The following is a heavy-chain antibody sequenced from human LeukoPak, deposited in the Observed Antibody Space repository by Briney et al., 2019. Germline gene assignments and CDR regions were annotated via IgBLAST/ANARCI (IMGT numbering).Heavy chain of an antibody. CDR3: ARDLYGDYGVHYYYYMDV. CDR1: GYSISSGYY. CDR2: TYHSGST. D-gene: IGHD4-17*01. J-gene: IGHJ6*03. V-gene: IGHV4-38-2*02. Sequence: PSETLSLTCAVSGYSISSGYYWGWIRQPPGKGLEWIGSTYHSGSTYYNPSLKSRVTISVDTSKNQFSLKLSSVTAADTAVYYCARDLYGDYGVHYYYYMDVWGKGTTVTVSS.